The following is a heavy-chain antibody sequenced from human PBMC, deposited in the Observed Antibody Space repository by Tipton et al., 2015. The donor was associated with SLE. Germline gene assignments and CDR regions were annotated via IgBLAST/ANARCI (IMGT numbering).Heavy chain of an antibody. CDR2: IYYSGST. Sequence: TLSLTCTVSGGSISSTDNYWGWIRQPPGKGLEWIGSIYYSGSTYYNPSLKSRVTISVDTSKNHFSLKLRSVTAADTAVYYCARVMAVTTSYYFDYWGQGTLVTVSS. CDR3: ARVMAVTTSYYFDY. D-gene: IGHD4-11*01. CDR1: GGSISSTDNY. V-gene: IGHV4-39*02. J-gene: IGHJ4*02.